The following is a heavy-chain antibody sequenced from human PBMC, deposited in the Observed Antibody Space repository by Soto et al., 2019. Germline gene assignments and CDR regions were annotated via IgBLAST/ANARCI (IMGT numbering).Heavy chain of an antibody. J-gene: IGHJ4*02. V-gene: IGHV4-34*01. CDR2: INHSGST. CDR1: GGSFSGYY. D-gene: IGHD3-22*01. Sequence: PSETLSLTCAVYGGSFSGYYWSWIRQPPGKGLEWIGEINHSGSTNYNPSLKSRVTISVDTSKNQFSLKLSSVTAADTAVYYCARDPSGYYLFDYWGQGTLVTVSS. CDR3: ARDPSGYYLFDY.